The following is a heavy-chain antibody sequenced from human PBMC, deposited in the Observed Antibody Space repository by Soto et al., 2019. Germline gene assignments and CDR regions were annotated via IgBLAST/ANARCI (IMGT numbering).Heavy chain of an antibody. V-gene: IGHV4-34*01. CDR1: GGSFSGYY. CDR2: INHSGST. CDR3: ARGGERYCRRTSCPNIDY. D-gene: IGHD2-2*01. J-gene: IGHJ4*02. Sequence: SETLSLTCAVYGGSFSGYYWSWIRQPPGKGLEWIGEINHSGSTNYNPSLKSRVTISVDTSKNQFSLKLSSVTAADTAVYYCARGGERYCRRTSCPNIDYWGQGALVTVSS.